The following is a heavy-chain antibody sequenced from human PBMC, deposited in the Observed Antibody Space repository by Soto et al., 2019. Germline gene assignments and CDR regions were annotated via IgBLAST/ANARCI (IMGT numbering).Heavy chain of an antibody. Sequence: GGSLRLSCVASGFTFSDYYMSWIRQAPGKGLEWVSYISSSSRYTNYADTVKGRFTISRDNAKNSLYLQMNSLRAEDTAVYYCARDHHRYSGYDYVDYWGQGTLVTVSS. V-gene: IGHV3-11*05. CDR1: GFTFSDYY. J-gene: IGHJ4*02. CDR2: ISSSSRYT. CDR3: ARDHHRYSGYDYVDY. D-gene: IGHD5-12*01.